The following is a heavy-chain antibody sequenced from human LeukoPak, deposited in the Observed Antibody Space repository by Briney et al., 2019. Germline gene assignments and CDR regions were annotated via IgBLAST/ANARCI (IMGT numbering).Heavy chain of an antibody. D-gene: IGHD3-22*01. CDR2: IYHTGHT. V-gene: IGHV4-38-2*02. CDR1: GYSISSGYY. J-gene: IGHJ4*02. CDR3: ARGTYYSESSGQGDY. Sequence: SETLSLTCTVSGYSISSGYYWGWVRQPPGRGLEWIGSIYHTGHTYYTPSLKSRVTILVDTSKNQFSLRLNSVTAADTAVYYCARGTYYSESSGQGDYWGQGTLVTVSS.